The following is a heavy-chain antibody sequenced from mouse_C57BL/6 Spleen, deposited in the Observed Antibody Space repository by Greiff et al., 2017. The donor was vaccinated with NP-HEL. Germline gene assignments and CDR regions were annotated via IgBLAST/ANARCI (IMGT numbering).Heavy chain of an antibody. J-gene: IGHJ4*01. CDR2: ISSGGSYT. CDR1: GFTFSSYG. V-gene: IGHV5-6*01. D-gene: IGHD2-12*01. CDR3: AREEAYDRAMDY. Sequence: EVQGVESGGDLVKPGGSLKLSCAASGFTFSSYGMSWVRQTPDKRLEWVATISSGGSYTYYPDSVKGRFTISRDNAKNTQYLQMSSLKSEDTAMYYGAREEAYDRAMDYWGQGTAGTVSS.